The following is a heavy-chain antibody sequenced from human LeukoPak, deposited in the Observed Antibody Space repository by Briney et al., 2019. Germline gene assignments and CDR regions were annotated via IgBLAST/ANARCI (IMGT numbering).Heavy chain of an antibody. CDR1: GFTFSSYA. V-gene: IGHV3-64*01. J-gene: IGHJ6*04. CDR3: AELGITMIGGV. D-gene: IGHD3-10*02. Sequence: GGSLRLSCAASGFTFSSYAMHWVRQAPGKGLEYVSAISSNGGSTYYANSVKGRFTISRDNSKNTLYLQMNSLRAEDTAVYYCAELGITMIGGVWGKGTTVTVSS. CDR2: ISSNGGST.